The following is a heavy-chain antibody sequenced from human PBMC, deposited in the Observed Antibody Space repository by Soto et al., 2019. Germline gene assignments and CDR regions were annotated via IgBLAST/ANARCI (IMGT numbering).Heavy chain of an antibody. CDR2: IYPGDSDT. CDR1: GYSFTSYW. J-gene: IGHJ5*02. D-gene: IGHD6-6*01. Sequence: GESLKISCKGSGYSFTSYWIGWVRQMPGKGLEWMGIIYPGDSDTRYSPSFRGQVTISADKSASRAYLQWSSLEASDTAIYYCARLLAEYSASVGPWGQGTLVTVSS. CDR3: ARLLAEYSASVGP. V-gene: IGHV5-51*01.